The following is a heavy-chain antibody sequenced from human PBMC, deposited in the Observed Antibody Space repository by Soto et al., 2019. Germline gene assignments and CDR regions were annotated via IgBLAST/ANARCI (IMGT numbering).Heavy chain of an antibody. V-gene: IGHV5-51*01. Sequence: PGESLKISCKGSGYSFTDYWIGWVRQVPGKGLEWMGVIYPGDSETRFSPSFQGQVTISADKSIYTAYLQWSSLKASDSAMYYCARQIYDSDTGPNFQYYFDSWGQGTPVTVSS. CDR2: IYPGDSET. J-gene: IGHJ4*02. D-gene: IGHD3-22*01. CDR3: ARQIYDSDTGPNFQYYFDS. CDR1: GYSFTDYW.